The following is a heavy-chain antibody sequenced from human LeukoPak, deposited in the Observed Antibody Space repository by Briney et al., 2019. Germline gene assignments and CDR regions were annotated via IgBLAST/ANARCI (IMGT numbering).Heavy chain of an antibody. CDR3: AKVAKYYYGSETYYFFEH. D-gene: IGHD3-10*01. V-gene: IGHV3-64*02. J-gene: IGHJ4*02. CDR2: INYKGGTT. Sequence: TGGSLRLSCAASGFTLSSFSMHWVRQSSGRGLEYVSAINYKGGTTYYADSVKGRFTISRDNAKNSLYLQMNSLRVEDTAVYYCAKVAKYYYGSETYYFFEHWGQGTPVTASS. CDR1: GFTLSSFS.